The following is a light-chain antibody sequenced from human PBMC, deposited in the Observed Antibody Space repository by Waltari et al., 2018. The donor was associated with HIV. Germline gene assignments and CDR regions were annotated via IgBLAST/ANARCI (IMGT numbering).Light chain of an antibody. Sequence: QSALTQPPSASGSPGQSVTISSPGTSSDIGGYNYVSWYQQHPGKAPKLIIYEVTKRPSGLPNRFSGSKSGNTASLTVSGLQAEDEADYYCVSYAGSNTVIFGGGTKLTVL. J-gene: IGLJ2*01. CDR2: EVT. CDR1: SSDIGGYNY. V-gene: IGLV2-8*01. CDR3: VSYAGSNTVI.